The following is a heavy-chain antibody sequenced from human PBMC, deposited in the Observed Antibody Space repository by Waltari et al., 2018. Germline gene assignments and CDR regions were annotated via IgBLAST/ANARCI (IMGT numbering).Heavy chain of an antibody. CDR3: ARDPGFGYSGYDYNWFDP. CDR1: GGTFRSYA. CDR2: IIPIFGTA. V-gene: IGHV1-69*12. J-gene: IGHJ5*02. D-gene: IGHD5-12*01. Sequence: QVQLVQSGAEVKTPGSSVKVSCKASGGTFRSYAISWVRQAPGQGLEWMGGIIPIFGTANYAQKFQGRVTITADESTSTAYMELSSLRSEDTAVYYCARDPGFGYSGYDYNWFDPWGQGTLVTVSS.